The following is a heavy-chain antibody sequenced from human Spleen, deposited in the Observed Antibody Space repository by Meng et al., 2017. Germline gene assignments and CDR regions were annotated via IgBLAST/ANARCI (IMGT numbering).Heavy chain of an antibody. D-gene: IGHD3-10*01. Sequence: GGSLRLSCAASGFTFSDYYMNWIRQAPGKGLEWLSYISSSGGTIYYADSVKGRFTISRDNTKNSLYLQMNSLRGEDTAVYYCPRLFAGYFDFWGQGTTVTVSS. CDR2: ISSSGGTI. J-gene: IGHJ4*03. CDR1: GFTFSDYY. CDR3: PRLFAGYFDF. V-gene: IGHV3-11*01.